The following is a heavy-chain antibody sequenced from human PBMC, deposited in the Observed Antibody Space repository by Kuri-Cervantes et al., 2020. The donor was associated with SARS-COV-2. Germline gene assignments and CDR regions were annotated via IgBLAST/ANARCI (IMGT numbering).Heavy chain of an antibody. CDR3: ARGSSPTALIDY. CDR1: GGSISSYY. D-gene: IGHD6-13*01. J-gene: IGHJ4*02. CDR2: IYYSGST. V-gene: IGHV4-59*12. Sequence: GSLRLSCTVSGGSISSYYWSWIRQPPGKGLEWIGYIYYSGSTNYNPSLKSRVTISVDTSKNQFSLKLSSVTAADTAVYYCARGSSPTALIDYWGQGTLVTVSS.